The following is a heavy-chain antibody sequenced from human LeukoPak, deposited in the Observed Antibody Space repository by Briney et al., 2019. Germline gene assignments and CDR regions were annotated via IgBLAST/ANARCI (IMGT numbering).Heavy chain of an antibody. CDR2: IYYSGST. J-gene: IGHJ4*02. Sequence: SETLSLTCTVSGGSISSSSYYWGWIRQPPGKGLEWIGSIYYSGSTYYNPSLKSRVTISVDTSKNQFSLKLSSVTAADTAVYYCARFRSTSIDYWGQGTLVTVSS. CDR1: GGSISSSSYY. D-gene: IGHD2/OR15-2a*01. CDR3: ARFRSTSIDY. V-gene: IGHV4-39*01.